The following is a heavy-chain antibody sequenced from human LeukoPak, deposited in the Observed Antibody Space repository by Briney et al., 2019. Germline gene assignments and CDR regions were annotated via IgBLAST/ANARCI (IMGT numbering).Heavy chain of an antibody. D-gene: IGHD3-10*02. V-gene: IGHV3-21*01. CDR3: AELGITMIGGV. CDR2: ISSSSSYI. J-gene: IGHJ6*04. CDR1: GFTFSSYN. Sequence: GGSLRLSCAASGFTFSSYNINWVCQAPGKGLEWVSSISSSSSYIYYADSVKGRFTISRDNAKNSLYLQMNSLRAEDTAVYYCAELGITMIGGVWGKGTTVTISS.